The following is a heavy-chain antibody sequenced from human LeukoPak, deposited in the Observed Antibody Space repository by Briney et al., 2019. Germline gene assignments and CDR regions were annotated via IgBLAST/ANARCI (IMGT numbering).Heavy chain of an antibody. D-gene: IGHD3-22*01. Sequence: SETLSLTCTVSGGSISSYYWSWIRQPAGKGLEWIGRIYTSGSTNYNPSLKSRVTMSVDTSKNQFSLKLSSVTAADTAVYYCARERYYYDSSQTGEDYWGQGTLVTVSS. J-gene: IGHJ4*02. CDR3: ARERYYYDSSQTGEDY. V-gene: IGHV4-4*07. CDR2: IYTSGST. CDR1: GGSISSYY.